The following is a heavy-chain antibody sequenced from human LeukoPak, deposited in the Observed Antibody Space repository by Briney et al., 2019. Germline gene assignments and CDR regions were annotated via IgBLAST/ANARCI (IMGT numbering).Heavy chain of an antibody. CDR2: IYYSGST. Sequence: KPSETLSLTCTVSGGSISSYYWSWIRQPPGKGLEWIGYIYYSGSTNYNPSLKSRVTISVDTSKNQFSLKLSSVTAADTAVYYCARARHIAADGKKDYYYYYYMDVWGKGTTVTVSS. CDR3: ARARHIAADGKKDYYYYYYMDV. D-gene: IGHD6-13*01. CDR1: GGSISSYY. J-gene: IGHJ6*03. V-gene: IGHV4-59*01.